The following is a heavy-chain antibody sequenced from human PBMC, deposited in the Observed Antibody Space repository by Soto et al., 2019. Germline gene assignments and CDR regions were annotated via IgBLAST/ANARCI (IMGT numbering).Heavy chain of an antibody. D-gene: IGHD6-6*01. CDR1: GFTFSSYA. J-gene: IGHJ6*02. CDR3: AKARVGSSPSPYYYGMDV. V-gene: IGHV3-23*01. CDR2: ISGSGGST. Sequence: GGSLRLSCAASGFTFSSYAMSWVRQAPGKGLEWVSAISGSGGSTYYADSVKGRFTISRDNSKNTLYLQMNSLRAEDTAVYYCAKARVGSSPSPYYYGMDVWGQGTTVTVSS.